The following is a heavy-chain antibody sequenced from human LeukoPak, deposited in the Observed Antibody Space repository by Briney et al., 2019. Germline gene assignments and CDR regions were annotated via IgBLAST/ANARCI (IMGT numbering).Heavy chain of an antibody. V-gene: IGHV3-13*01. D-gene: IGHD1-1*01. Sequence: GGSLRLSCAASGFTFSDYDMHWVRQATGKGLEWVSAIGTGGDTYYTGSVKGRFTISRENAKNSLYPQMNSLRAGDTAVYYCARVAKERVGGVYYFDYWGQGTLVTVSS. CDR1: GFTFSDYD. J-gene: IGHJ4*02. CDR3: ARVAKERVGGVYYFDY. CDR2: IGTGGDT.